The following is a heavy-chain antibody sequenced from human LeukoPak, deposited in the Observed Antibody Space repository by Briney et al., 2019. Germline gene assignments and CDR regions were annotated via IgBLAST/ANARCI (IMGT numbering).Heavy chain of an antibody. CDR2: INHSGST. D-gene: IGHD2-2*01. CDR1: GGSFSGYY. V-gene: IGHV4-34*01. J-gene: IGHJ6*02. CDR3: ARDRDIVVVPAAILPDGMDV. Sequence: SETLSLTCAVYGGSFSGYYWSWIRQPPGKGLEWIGEINHSGSTNYNTSLKSRVTISVDTSKNQFSLKLSSVTAADTAVYYCARDRDIVVVPAAILPDGMDVWGQGTTVTVSS.